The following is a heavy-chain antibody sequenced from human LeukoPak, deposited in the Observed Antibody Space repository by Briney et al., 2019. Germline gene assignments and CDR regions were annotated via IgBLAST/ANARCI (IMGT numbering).Heavy chain of an antibody. D-gene: IGHD3-10*01. V-gene: IGHV3-53*01. J-gene: IGHJ4*02. CDR2: IYSGGST. CDR3: ARSYGSGADY. CDR1: GFTVSSNY. Sequence: GGSLRPSCAASGFTVSSNYMSWVRQAPGKGLEWVSVIYSGGSTYYADSVKGRFTISRDNSKNTLYLQMNSLRAEDTAVYYCARSYGSGADYWGQGTLVTVSS.